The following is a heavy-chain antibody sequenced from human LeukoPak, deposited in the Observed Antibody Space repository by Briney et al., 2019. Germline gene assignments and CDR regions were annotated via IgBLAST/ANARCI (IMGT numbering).Heavy chain of an antibody. CDR1: GGSISSSNW. V-gene: IGHV4-4*02. D-gene: IGHD3-10*01. CDR3: ASKTYGSGSYTY. CDR2: IYHSGST. J-gene: IGHJ4*02. Sequence: PSETLSLTCAVSGGSISSSNWWSWVRPPPGKGLEWIGEIYHSGSTNYNPSLQSRVTISVDKSENQFSLKLSSVTAADTAVYYCASKTYGSGSYTYWGQGTLVTVSS.